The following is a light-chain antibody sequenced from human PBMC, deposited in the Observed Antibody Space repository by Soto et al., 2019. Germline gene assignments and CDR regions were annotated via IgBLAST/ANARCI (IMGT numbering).Light chain of an antibody. Sequence: EIVLTQSPATLSLSPGERATLSCRASQSVSSSLAWYQQKPGQSPRLLIYDTSNRATGIPARFSGSGSGTDFTLTISNLQSEDFAVYFCQQYHNWPPITFGQGTRLEIK. CDR1: QSVSSS. CDR3: QQYHNWPPIT. V-gene: IGKV3-11*01. J-gene: IGKJ5*01. CDR2: DTS.